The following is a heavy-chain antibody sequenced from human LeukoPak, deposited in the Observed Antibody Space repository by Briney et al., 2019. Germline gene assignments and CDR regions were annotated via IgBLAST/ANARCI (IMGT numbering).Heavy chain of an antibody. V-gene: IGHV7-4-1*02. CDR1: GYTITSYA. D-gene: IGHD6-19*01. J-gene: IGHJ6*02. Sequence: ASVKVSCKASGYTITSYAMNWVRQAPGQGLEWMGWINTNTGNPMYAQGFTGRFVFSLDTSVSTAYLQISSLKAEDTAVYYCARDLSHRSGWDDYYYYGMDVWGQGTTVTVSS. CDR2: INTNTGNP. CDR3: ARDLSHRSGWDDYYYYGMDV.